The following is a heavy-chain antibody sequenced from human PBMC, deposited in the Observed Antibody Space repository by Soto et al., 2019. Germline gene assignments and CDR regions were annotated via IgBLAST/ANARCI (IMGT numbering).Heavy chain of an antibody. CDR2: ISSSGTTV. Sequence: GSLRVSCSASGFTFSRYEMNWIRQAPGKGLEWVSYISSSGTTVHYADSVKGRFTISRDNAKNSLFLQMNSLRADDTALYYCARAGVYWGQGTLVTVSS. D-gene: IGHD2-8*01. CDR1: GFTFSRYE. V-gene: IGHV3-48*03. CDR3: ARAGVY. J-gene: IGHJ4*02.